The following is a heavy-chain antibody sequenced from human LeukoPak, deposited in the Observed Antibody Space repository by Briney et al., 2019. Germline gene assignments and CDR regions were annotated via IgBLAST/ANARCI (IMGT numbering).Heavy chain of an antibody. Sequence: GGSLRLSCAASGFTFSNYIMSWVRQAPGKGLEWVSVISGSGGTTYYADSVKGRFTISGDNSKNTMYLQMNSLRAEDTAVYYCAKGLGVGALAQFDYWGQGTLVTVSS. D-gene: IGHD1-26*01. V-gene: IGHV3-23*01. J-gene: IGHJ4*02. CDR1: GFTFSNYI. CDR2: ISGSGGTT. CDR3: AKGLGVGALAQFDY.